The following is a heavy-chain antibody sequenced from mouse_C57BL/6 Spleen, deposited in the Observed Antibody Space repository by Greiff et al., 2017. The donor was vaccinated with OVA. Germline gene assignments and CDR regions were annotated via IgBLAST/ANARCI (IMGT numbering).Heavy chain of an antibody. CDR1: GYTFTNYW. D-gene: IGHD2-2*01. CDR3: ARGYDRGYYFDY. Sequence: VQLQQSGAELVRPGTSVKMSCKASGYTFTNYWIGWAKQRPGHGLEWIGDIYPGGGYTNYNEKFKGKATLTADKSSSTAYMQFRSLTSEDSAIYYCARGYDRGYYFDYWGQGTTLTVSS. V-gene: IGHV1-63*01. CDR2: IYPGGGYT. J-gene: IGHJ2*01.